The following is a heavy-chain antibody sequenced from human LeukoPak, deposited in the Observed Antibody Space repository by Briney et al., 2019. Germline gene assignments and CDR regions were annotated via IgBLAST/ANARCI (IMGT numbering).Heavy chain of an antibody. CDR2: ISGSGGST. CDR3: YLMVRGHDAFDI. CDR1: GFAFSSYA. D-gene: IGHD3-10*01. J-gene: IGHJ3*02. V-gene: IGHV3-23*01. Sequence: GGSLRLSCAASGFAFSSYAMSWVRQAPGKGLEWVSAISGSGGSTYYADSVKGRFTISRDNSKNTLYLQMNSLRAEDTAVYYPYLMVRGHDAFDIWGQGTMVTVSS.